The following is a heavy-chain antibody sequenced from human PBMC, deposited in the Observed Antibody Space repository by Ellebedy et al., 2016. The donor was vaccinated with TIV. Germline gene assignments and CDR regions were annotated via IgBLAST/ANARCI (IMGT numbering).Heavy chain of an antibody. V-gene: IGHV3-74*01. Sequence: GESLKISCAASGFTFSNYWMHWVRQAPGKGLVWVSRINSDGSSTSYADSVKGRFTISRDNAQNSLYLQMNSLRADDTAVYYCARDMPKLITGTTRFAYWGQGTLVTVSS. CDR1: GFTFSNYW. D-gene: IGHD1-7*01. J-gene: IGHJ4*02. CDR2: INSDGSST. CDR3: ARDMPKLITGTTRFAY.